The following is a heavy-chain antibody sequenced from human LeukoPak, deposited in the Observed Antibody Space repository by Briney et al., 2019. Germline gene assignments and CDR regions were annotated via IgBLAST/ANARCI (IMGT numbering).Heavy chain of an antibody. D-gene: IGHD6-6*01. CDR1: GGSISSYY. Sequence: PSETLSLTCTVSGGSISSYYWSWIRQPAGKGLEWIGRIYTSGSTNYNPSLKSRVTMSVDTSKNQFSLKLSSVTAADTAVYYCARGKYSSSSFWRRNNWFDPWGQGTLVTVSS. CDR3: ARGKYSSSSFWRRNNWFDP. CDR2: IYTSGST. V-gene: IGHV4-4*07. J-gene: IGHJ5*02.